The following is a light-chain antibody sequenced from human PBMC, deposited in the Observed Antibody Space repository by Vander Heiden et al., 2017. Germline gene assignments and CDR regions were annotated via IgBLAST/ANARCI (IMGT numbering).Light chain of an antibody. V-gene: IGKV3-20*01. Sequence: TVLTQPPGTLSLSPGERATLSCRASQSVSSSYLAWYRQKPGQAPRLLIYGASSRATGIPDRFSGSGSGTDFTLTISRLEPEDFAVYYCQQYGSSTITFGQGTRLEIK. CDR1: QSVSSSY. CDR2: GAS. CDR3: QQYGSSTIT. J-gene: IGKJ5*01.